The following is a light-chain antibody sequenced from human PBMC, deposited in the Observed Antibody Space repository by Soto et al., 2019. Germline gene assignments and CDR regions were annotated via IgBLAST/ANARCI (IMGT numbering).Light chain of an antibody. CDR2: LDSDGSH. CDR1: SGHSSYA. CDR3: QTWATGIGWV. J-gene: IGLJ3*02. V-gene: IGLV4-69*01. Sequence: QLVLTQSPSASASLGASVKLTCTLSSGHSSYAIAWHQQQPEKGPRYLMRLDSDGSHNKGDGIPDRFSGSSSGAERYLTISSLQSEDEADYYCQTWATGIGWVFGGGTKVTVL.